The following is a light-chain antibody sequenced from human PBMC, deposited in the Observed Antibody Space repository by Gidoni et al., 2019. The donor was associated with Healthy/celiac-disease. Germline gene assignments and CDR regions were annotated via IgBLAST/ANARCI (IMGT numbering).Light chain of an antibody. CDR3: QQYGSSKT. CDR2: GAS. CDR1: QSVSSSY. V-gene: IGKV3-20*01. Sequence: IVLTQSPATLSLSPGERATLSCRASQSVSSSYLAWYQQTPGQAPRLLIYGASSRATGIPDRFSGSGSGTDFTLTISRLEPEDFAVYYCQQYGSSKTFGQGTKVEIK. J-gene: IGKJ1*01.